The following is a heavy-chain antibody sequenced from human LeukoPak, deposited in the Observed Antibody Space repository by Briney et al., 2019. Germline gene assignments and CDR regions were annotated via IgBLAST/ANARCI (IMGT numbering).Heavy chain of an antibody. D-gene: IGHD2-2*01. J-gene: IGHJ4*02. Sequence: PGGSLRLSCSASGFTLSPYWMHWVRQSPGKGLVWVSRINSDGSSTTYADSVKGRFTISRDNTKNTLYLQMNILRAEDTAVYYSARARCSRTSCNTESDYWGQGTLVTVSS. CDR3: ARARCSRTSCNTESDY. CDR1: GFTLSPYW. V-gene: IGHV3-74*01. CDR2: INSDGSST.